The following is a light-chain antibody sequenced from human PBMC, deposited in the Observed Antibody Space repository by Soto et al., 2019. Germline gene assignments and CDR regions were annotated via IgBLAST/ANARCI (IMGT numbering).Light chain of an antibody. Sequence: QSVLTQPASVSGSPGQSITISCTGTSSDVGIYNYVSWYQENPGKAPKLMIYEVRNRPSGVSNRFSGSKSGNTASLTISGLHAEDEADYYCSSYTSSSTYVFGTGTKVTVL. CDR2: EVR. V-gene: IGLV2-14*01. J-gene: IGLJ1*01. CDR3: SSYTSSSTYV. CDR1: SSDVGIYNY.